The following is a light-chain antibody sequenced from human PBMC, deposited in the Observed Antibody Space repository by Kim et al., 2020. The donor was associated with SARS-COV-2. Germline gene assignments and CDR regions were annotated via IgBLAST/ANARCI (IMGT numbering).Light chain of an antibody. V-gene: IGLV3-19*01. J-gene: IGLJ2*01. Sequence: SSELTQDPAVSVALGQTVRITCQGDSLRSYYATWYQQKPRQAPLLVIFGRNDRPSGIPDRFSGSTSGNTASLTISGAQAGDDADFYCQSRDSGGNVVFGGGTPDRP. CDR2: GRN. CDR1: SLRSYY. CDR3: QSRDSGGNVV.